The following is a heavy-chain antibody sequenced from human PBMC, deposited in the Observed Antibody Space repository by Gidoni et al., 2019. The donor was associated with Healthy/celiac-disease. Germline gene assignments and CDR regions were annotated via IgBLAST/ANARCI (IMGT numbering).Heavy chain of an antibody. J-gene: IGHJ5*02. Sequence: QVQLVESGGGVVQPGRSLRLSCAASGFTFSSYGMHWVRQAPGKGLEGVAVIWYDGSNKYYADSVKGRFTISRDNSKNTLYLQMNSLRAEDTAVYYCARDRGSGWYLNGWFDPWGQGTLVTVSS. CDR1: GFTFSSYG. D-gene: IGHD6-19*01. V-gene: IGHV3-33*01. CDR3: ARDRGSGWYLNGWFDP. CDR2: IWYDGSNK.